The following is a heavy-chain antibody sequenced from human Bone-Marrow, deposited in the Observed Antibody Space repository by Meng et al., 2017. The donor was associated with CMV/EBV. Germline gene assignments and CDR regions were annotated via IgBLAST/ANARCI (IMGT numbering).Heavy chain of an antibody. CDR1: GFTFSSYS. V-gene: IGHV3-21*01. CDR2: ISSSSSYI. J-gene: IGHJ4*02. CDR3: ARGGVDFWSGYYHPTYYFDY. Sequence: ETLSLTCAASGFTFSSYSMNWVRQAPGKGLEWVSSISSSSSYIYYADSVKGRFTISRDNAKNSLYLQMNSLRAEDTAVYYCARGGVDFWSGYYHPTYYFDYWGQGTLVTVSS. D-gene: IGHD3-3*01.